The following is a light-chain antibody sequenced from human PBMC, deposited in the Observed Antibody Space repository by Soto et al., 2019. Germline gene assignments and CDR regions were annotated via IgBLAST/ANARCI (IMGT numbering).Light chain of an antibody. CDR3: QQYGSSGT. J-gene: IGKJ1*01. Sequence: DIVVKQSPSTLSVSTGESATLSCRASQTVRSDYLAWYRQSPGQPPRLLVVEASSRAPGIRDRVSGSGSGTDFTLTISRLEPEDFAVYYCQQYGSSGTFGQGTKVDIK. CDR2: EAS. V-gene: IGKV3-20*01. CDR1: QTVRSDY.